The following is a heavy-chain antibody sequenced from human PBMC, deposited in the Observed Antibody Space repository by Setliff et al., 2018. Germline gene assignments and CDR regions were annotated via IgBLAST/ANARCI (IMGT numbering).Heavy chain of an antibody. J-gene: IGHJ3*02. CDR1: GFTFSGSA. Sequence: GGSLRLSCAPSGFTFSGSAMYWVRQASGKGLEWVGRIRSKANSYATLYAASVKGRFIISRDDSKNTAYLQMNSLKTEDTAVYYCTSPRDGYDTFDIWGQGTMVTVSS. CDR2: IRSKANSYAT. CDR3: TSPRDGYDTFDI. D-gene: IGHD5-12*01. V-gene: IGHV3-73*01.